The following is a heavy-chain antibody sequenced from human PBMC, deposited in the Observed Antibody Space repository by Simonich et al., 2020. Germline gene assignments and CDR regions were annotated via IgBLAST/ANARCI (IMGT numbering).Heavy chain of an antibody. CDR1: GDTCTGYY. J-gene: IGHJ6*02. Sequence: QVQRVQSGAEVNQPGASVKVSCKASGDTCTGYYVHWVRQAPGHWLEWMELVDRNRVGTKDAQNVPGRVTMTWDTSTSTAYMELSRLGSDDTAVDYCAKDLFEMATIRYNYYGMDVWGQGTTVTVSS. CDR3: AKDLFEMATIRYNYYGMDV. CDR2: VDRNRVGT. D-gene: IGHD5-12*01. V-gene: IGHV1-2*06.